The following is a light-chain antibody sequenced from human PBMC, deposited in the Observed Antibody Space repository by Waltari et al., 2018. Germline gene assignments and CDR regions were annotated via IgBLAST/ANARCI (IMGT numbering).Light chain of an antibody. J-gene: IGKJ1*01. CDR1: QSIGRS. CDR3: QKYERLPAT. V-gene: IGKV3-20*01. CDR2: DVS. Sequence: SCRASQSIGRSLVWYQQKPGQAPRLLIYDVSRRATGIPDRFSGSGYGTDFSLTISRLEPEDFAVYYCQKYERLPATFGQG.